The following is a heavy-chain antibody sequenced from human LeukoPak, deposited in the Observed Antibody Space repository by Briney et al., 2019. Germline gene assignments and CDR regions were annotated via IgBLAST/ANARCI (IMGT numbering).Heavy chain of an antibody. D-gene: IGHD4-17*01. CDR3: ARAKRVTTWSDYYYYMDV. Sequence: GASVKVSCKASGYTFIGYYIHWVRQAPGQGLEWMGWVNPSSGDTNYAQQFQGRVTMTRDTSISTAYMELSRLRSDDTAVYYCARAKRVTTWSDYYYYMDVWGKGTTVTVSS. J-gene: IGHJ6*03. CDR2: VNPSSGDT. V-gene: IGHV1-2*02. CDR1: GYTFIGYY.